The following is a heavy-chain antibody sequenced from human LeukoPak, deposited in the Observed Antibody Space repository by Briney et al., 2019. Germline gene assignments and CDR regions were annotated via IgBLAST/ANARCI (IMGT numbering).Heavy chain of an antibody. Sequence: ASVKVSCKASGYTFTSYAMNWVRQAPGQGLEWMGWINTNTGNPTYAQGFTGRFVLSLDTSVSTAYPQISSLKAEDTAVYYCARAASDYGDYGDWFDPWGQGTLVTVSS. D-gene: IGHD4-17*01. V-gene: IGHV7-4-1*02. J-gene: IGHJ5*02. CDR1: GYTFTSYA. CDR3: ARAASDYGDYGDWFDP. CDR2: INTNTGNP.